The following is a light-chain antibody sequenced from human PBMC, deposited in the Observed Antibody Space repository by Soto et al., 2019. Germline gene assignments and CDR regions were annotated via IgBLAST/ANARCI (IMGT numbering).Light chain of an antibody. Sequence: EIVLTQSPATLSLSPGERATLSCSASQSVSSYLAWYQLKPGQAPRLLIYDASNRATGIPARFSGSGSGTDFTLMISSLEPEDFAVYYCQQRYNWPYTFGQGTKLEIK. CDR3: QQRYNWPYT. J-gene: IGKJ2*01. CDR1: QSVSSY. CDR2: DAS. V-gene: IGKV3-11*01.